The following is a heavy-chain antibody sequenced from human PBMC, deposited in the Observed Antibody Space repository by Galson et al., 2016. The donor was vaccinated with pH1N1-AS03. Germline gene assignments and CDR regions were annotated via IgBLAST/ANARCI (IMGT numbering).Heavy chain of an antibody. D-gene: IGHD3-10*01. J-gene: IGHJ4*02. CDR1: GFTFNHYW. V-gene: IGHV3-74*01. Sequence: SLRLSCAASGFTFNHYWLHWVRQGPGKGLVWVSRINSDGSDTTYADSVKGRFAASRDNANNLLFLQMNSLRAEDTAVYYCARASYFGSGSRAFDYWGQGTLVTVSS. CDR3: ARASYFGSGSRAFDY. CDR2: INSDGSDT.